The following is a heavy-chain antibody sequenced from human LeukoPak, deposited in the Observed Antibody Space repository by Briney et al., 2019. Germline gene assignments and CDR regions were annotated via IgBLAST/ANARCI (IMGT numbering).Heavy chain of an antibody. J-gene: IGHJ4*02. CDR2: IWYDGSDK. CDR1: GFTFSSYG. V-gene: IGHV3-33*01. CDR3: ARDLRIDWLPSLDY. D-gene: IGHD3-9*01. Sequence: GRSLRLSWAGSGFTFSSYGIHWARKAPGKGLEGGEVIWYDGSDKYYADSVKGRFTISRDNSRNTLYLQMNSLRAEDTAVYYCARDLRIDWLPSLDYWGQGTLVTVSS.